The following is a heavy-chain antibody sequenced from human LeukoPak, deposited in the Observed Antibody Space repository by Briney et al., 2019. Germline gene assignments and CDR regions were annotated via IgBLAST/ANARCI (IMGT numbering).Heavy chain of an antibody. J-gene: IGHJ6*03. Sequence: SETLSLTCTVSGGSISSHYWSWIRQPPGKGLEWIGYIYYSGSTNYNPSLKSRVTISVDTSKSQFSLKLSSVTAADTAVYYCARDKRSFYYYYMDVWGKGTTVTVSS. CDR3: ARDKRSFYYYYMDV. CDR1: GGSISSHY. D-gene: IGHD3-10*01. V-gene: IGHV4-59*11. CDR2: IYYSGST.